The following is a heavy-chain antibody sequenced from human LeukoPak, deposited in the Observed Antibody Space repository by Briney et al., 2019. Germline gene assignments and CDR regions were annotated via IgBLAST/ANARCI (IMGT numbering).Heavy chain of an antibody. CDR3: ARAPSYYDILTGYQIGRYFDY. V-gene: IGHV4-30-2*05. J-gene: IGHJ4*02. CDR1: GGSISSGGYS. CDR2: IYHSGST. D-gene: IGHD3-9*01. Sequence: SETLSLTCAVSGGSISSGGYSWSWIRQPPGKGLEWIGYIYHSGSTYYNPSLKSRVTISVDTSKNQFSLKLSSVTAADTAVYYCARAPSYYDILTGYQIGRYFDYWGQGTLVTVSS.